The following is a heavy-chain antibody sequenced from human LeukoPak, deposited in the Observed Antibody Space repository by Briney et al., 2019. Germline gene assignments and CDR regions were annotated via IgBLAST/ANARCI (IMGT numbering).Heavy chain of an antibody. CDR1: GFTFNDYV. CDR2: ISWNSGTI. CDR3: AKGKHDYGDYVRGRGYFDS. Sequence: GGSLRLSCAASGFTFNDYVMHWVRQAPGKGLEWVSGISWNSGTIGYADSVKGRFTISRDNANSLDLQMNSLRAEDTALYYCAKGKHDYGDYVRGRGYFDSWGQGTVVTVSS. D-gene: IGHD4-17*01. J-gene: IGHJ4*02. V-gene: IGHV3-9*01.